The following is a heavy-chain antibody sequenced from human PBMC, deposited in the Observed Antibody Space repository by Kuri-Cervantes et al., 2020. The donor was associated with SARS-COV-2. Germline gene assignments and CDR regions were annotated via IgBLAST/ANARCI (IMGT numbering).Heavy chain of an antibody. CDR3: AKEGVGGGYSYGGFDY. D-gene: IGHD5-18*01. CDR2: ITGADRT. Sequence: GSLRLSCAASSDSGFTFSTYAMSWVRQAPGKGLEWVSVITGADRTFYAHSVKGRFTISRDNSKNTLYLQMNSLRAEDTAVYYCAKEGVGGGYSYGGFDYWGQGTLVTVSS. J-gene: IGHJ4*02. V-gene: IGHV3-23*01. CDR1: GFTFSTYA.